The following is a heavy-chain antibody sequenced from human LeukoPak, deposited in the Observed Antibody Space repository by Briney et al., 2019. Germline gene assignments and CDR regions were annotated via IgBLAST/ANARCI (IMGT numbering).Heavy chain of an antibody. CDR2: ISAYNGNT. CDR1: GYTFTTYG. D-gene: IGHD3-16*01. J-gene: IGHJ3*02. V-gene: IGHV1-18*01. CDR3: ARDRLWGEDDAFDI. Sequence: ASVKVSCKASGYTFTTYGISWVRQAPGQGLEWMGWISAYNGNTNYAQKLQGRVTMTTDTSTSTAYMELRSLRSDDTAVYYCARDRLWGEDDAFDIWGQGTMVTVSS.